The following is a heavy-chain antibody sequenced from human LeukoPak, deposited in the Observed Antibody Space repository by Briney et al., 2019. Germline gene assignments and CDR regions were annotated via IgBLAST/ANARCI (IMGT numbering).Heavy chain of an antibody. CDR1: GYTFTSYD. Sequence: ASVKVSCKASGYTFTSYDINWVRQATGQGLEWMGWMNPISGYTGYAQNFQGRVTMTGNTSISTAYMEPSSLKSEDAAVYYCARGNRLYTSSWSSLPFDIWGQGTMVTVSS. J-gene: IGHJ3*02. CDR3: ARGNRLYTSSWSSLPFDI. D-gene: IGHD6-13*01. CDR2: MNPISGYT. V-gene: IGHV1-8*01.